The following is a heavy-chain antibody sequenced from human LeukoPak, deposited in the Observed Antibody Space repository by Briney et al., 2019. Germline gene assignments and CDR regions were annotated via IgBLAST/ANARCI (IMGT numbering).Heavy chain of an antibody. D-gene: IGHD7-27*01. V-gene: IGHV4-59*01. CDR2: RYYRGST. CDR3: ATLGSFDY. J-gene: IGHJ4*02. Sequence: PSETLSLTCTVSGVSISSYCWSWIRQPPGKGLEWIGYRYYRGSTNYNPSLKSRVTISVDTSKNQFSLKLSSVTAADTAVYYCATLGSFDYWGQGTLVTVSS. CDR1: GVSISSYC.